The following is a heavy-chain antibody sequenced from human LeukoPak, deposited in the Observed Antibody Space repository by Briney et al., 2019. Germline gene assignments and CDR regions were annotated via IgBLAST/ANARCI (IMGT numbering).Heavy chain of an antibody. Sequence: ASVMVSCKASGYTFTSYDINWVRQATGQGLEWMGWMNPNSGNTGYAQKFQGRVTMTRNTSISTAYMERSSLRSEDTAVYYSARRGAITAGAGFVDYWGQGTLVTVSS. J-gene: IGHJ4*02. CDR1: GYTFTSYD. D-gene: IGHD6-19*01. CDR3: ARRGAITAGAGFVDY. V-gene: IGHV1-8*01. CDR2: MNPNSGNT.